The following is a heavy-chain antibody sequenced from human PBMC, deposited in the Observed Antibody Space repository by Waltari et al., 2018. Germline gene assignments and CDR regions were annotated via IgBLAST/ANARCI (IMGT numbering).Heavy chain of an antibody. CDR1: GFPFSSHW. D-gene: IGHD1-26*01. J-gene: IGHJ4*02. Sequence: EVQLVESGGGLVQPGGSLRLSCAASGFPFSSHWMSWVRQAPGKGLEWVANIKQDGSEKYYVDSVKGRFTISRDNAKNSLYLQMNSLRAEDTAVYYCARDSGSYYWGQGTLVTVSS. CDR3: ARDSGSYY. CDR2: IKQDGSEK. V-gene: IGHV3-7*01.